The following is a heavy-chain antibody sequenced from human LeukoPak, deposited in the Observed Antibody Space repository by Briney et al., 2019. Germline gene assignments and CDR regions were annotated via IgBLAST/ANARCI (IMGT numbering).Heavy chain of an antibody. CDR1: GYTFTGYY. V-gene: IGHV1-2*02. J-gene: IGHJ5*02. CDR2: INPNSGGT. D-gene: IGHD3-10*01. Sequence: ASVKVSCKASGYTFTGYYMHWVRQAPGQGLKWMGWINPNSGGTNYAQKFQGRVTMTRDTSISTAYMELSRLRSDDTAVYYCARYGSGSYRVTNNWFDPWGQGTLVTVSS. CDR3: ARYGSGSYRVTNNWFDP.